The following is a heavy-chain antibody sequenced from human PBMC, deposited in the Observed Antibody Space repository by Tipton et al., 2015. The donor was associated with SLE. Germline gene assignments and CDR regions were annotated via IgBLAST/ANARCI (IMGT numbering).Heavy chain of an antibody. J-gene: IGHJ4*02. CDR3: ARGGEVVYALTTVTRGYFDY. Sequence: TLSLTCAVYGGSFSGYYWSWIRQPPGKGLEWIGEINHSGSTNYNPSLKSRVTISVDTSKNQFSLKLRSVTAADTAVYYCARGGEVVYALTTVTRGYFDYWGQGTLVTVSS. V-gene: IGHV4-34*01. CDR1: GGSFSGYY. CDR2: INHSGST. D-gene: IGHD4-17*01.